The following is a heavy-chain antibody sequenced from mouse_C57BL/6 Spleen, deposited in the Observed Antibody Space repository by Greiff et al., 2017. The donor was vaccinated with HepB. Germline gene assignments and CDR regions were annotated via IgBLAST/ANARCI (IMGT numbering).Heavy chain of an antibody. J-gene: IGHJ4*01. CDR1: GFTFSSYA. Sequence: EVHLVESGGGLVKPGGSLKLSCAASGFTFSSYAMSWVRQTPEKRLEWVATISDGGSYTYYPDNVKGRFTISRDNAKNNLYLQMSHLKSEDTAMYYCARDRKDYAMDYWGQRTSVTVSS. CDR3: ARDRKDYAMDY. V-gene: IGHV5-4*01. CDR2: ISDGGSYT.